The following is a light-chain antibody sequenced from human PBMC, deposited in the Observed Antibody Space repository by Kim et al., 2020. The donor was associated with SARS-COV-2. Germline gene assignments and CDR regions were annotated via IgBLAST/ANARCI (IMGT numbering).Light chain of an antibody. CDR2: QDS. V-gene: IGLV3-1*01. CDR3: QAWDSSTSVL. Sequence: SYELTQPPSVSVSPGQTASITCSADKLGDRYASWYQHKPGQSPLLVIYQDSRRPSGIPERFSGSNSGNTATLTISGTQAMDEADYYCQAWDSSTSVLFGGGTQLTVL. J-gene: IGLJ2*01. CDR1: KLGDRY.